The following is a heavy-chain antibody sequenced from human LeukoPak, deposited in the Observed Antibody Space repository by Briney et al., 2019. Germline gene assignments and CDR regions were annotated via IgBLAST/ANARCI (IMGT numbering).Heavy chain of an antibody. V-gene: IGHV4-59*01. CDR2: ISYSGST. CDR1: GGSISSYY. J-gene: IGHJ5*02. Sequence: PSETLSLTCTVSGGSISSYYWSWIRQPPGKGLEWIACISYSGSTNYNPSLKSRVTISVDTSKNQFSLKLSSVTAADTAVYYCARINWKLLWFGEAHGRGVWFDPWGQGTLVTVSS. D-gene: IGHD3-10*01. CDR3: ARINWKLLWFGEAHGRGVWFDP.